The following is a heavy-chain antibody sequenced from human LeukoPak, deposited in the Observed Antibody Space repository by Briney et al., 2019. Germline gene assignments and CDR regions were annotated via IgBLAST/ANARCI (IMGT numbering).Heavy chain of an antibody. D-gene: IGHD1-1*01. CDR1: GITPFH. J-gene: IGHJ4*02. Sequence: SETLSLTCSVSGITPFHWSWIRQTPGKGLEWIGDITFTGNTNYNPSLKSRVTISLGTSNNQFSLELKAVTAADTAVYYCAREGGAPGHTNEFDYWGQGILVTVSS. V-gene: IGHV4-59*01. CDR2: ITFTGNT. CDR3: AREGGAPGHTNEFDY.